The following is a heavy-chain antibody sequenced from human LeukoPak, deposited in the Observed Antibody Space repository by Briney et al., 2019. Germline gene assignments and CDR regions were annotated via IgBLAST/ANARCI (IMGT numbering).Heavy chain of an antibody. CDR1: GGSISSYY. D-gene: IGHD6-6*01. Sequence: SETLSLTCTVSGGSISSYYWSWIRQPPGKGLEWIGYIYTSGSTNYNPSLKSRVTISVDTSKNQFSLKVSSVTAADTAVYFCARLYSASSGLNYFDYWGQGTLVSVFS. CDR2: IYTSGST. V-gene: IGHV4-4*09. J-gene: IGHJ4*02. CDR3: ARLYSASSGLNYFDY.